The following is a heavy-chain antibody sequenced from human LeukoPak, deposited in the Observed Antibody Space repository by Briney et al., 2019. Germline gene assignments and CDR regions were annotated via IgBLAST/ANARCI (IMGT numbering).Heavy chain of an antibody. CDR1: GFTFGDYA. CDR3: TREFQGNGFDY. Sequence: GGPLRLSCTASGFTFGDYAMSWFRQAPGKGLEWVGFIRSKAYGGTTEYAASVKGRFTISRDDSKSIAYLQMNSLKTEDTAVYYCTREFQGNGFDYWGQGTLVTVSS. CDR2: IRSKAYGGTT. V-gene: IGHV3-49*03. D-gene: IGHD2-8*01. J-gene: IGHJ4*02.